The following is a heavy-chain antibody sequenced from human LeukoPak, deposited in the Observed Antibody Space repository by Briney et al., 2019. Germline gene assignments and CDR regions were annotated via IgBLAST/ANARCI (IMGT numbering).Heavy chain of an antibody. V-gene: IGHV3-74*01. CDR1: GFSFSSYW. D-gene: IGHD4-23*01. J-gene: IGHJ4*02. CDR3: ATTFGYGGNSIGPLDV. CDR2: IKCDGSST. Sequence: GGSLRLSCAASGFSFSSYWMHWVRQAPGKGLVWVSRIKCDGSSTSYADSVKGRFIIAKDNEKDILYLQMHSLRVEDTAVYFCATTFGYGGNSIGPLDVWGQGTLVTVSS.